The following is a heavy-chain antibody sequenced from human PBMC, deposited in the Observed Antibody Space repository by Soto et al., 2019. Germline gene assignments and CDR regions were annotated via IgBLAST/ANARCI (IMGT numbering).Heavy chain of an antibody. Sequence: QVQLVQSGAEVKKPGSSVKVSCKASGGTFSSYAISWVRQAPGQGLEWMGGLIPIFGTANYAQKFQGRVTITADESTSTAYMELSSLRSEDTAVYYCARPTYCSGGSCYPWGFDYWGQGTLVTVSS. D-gene: IGHD2-15*01. CDR3: ARPTYCSGGSCYPWGFDY. CDR2: LIPIFGTA. CDR1: GGTFSSYA. V-gene: IGHV1-69*01. J-gene: IGHJ4*02.